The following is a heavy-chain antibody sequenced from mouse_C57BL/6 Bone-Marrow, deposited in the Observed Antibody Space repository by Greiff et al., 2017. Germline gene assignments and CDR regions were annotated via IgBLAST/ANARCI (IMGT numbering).Heavy chain of an antibody. CDR1: GYTFTGYY. J-gene: IGHJ4*01. V-gene: IGHV1-39*01. D-gene: IGHD2-4*01. Sequence: EVQLQQSGPELVKPGASVKLSCKASGYTFTGYYMNWVKQSNGKGLEWIGVINPNNGSTSYNQKFKGKATLTVDQSSSTAYMQLNSLTSEDSAVYYCARGYDYDYAMDYGGRGTAATVTS. CDR3: ARGYDYDYAMDY. CDR2: INPNNGST.